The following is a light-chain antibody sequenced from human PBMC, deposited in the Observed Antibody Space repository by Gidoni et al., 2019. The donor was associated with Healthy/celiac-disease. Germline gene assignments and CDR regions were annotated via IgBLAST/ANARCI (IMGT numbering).Light chain of an antibody. J-gene: IGLJ2*01. CDR2: EVS. CDR3: SSYTSSSAVI. CDR1: SSDVGGYNY. V-gene: IGLV2-14*01. Sequence: LTQPATVSGSPGQSITISCTGTSSDVGGYNYVSWYQQHTGKAPKLMLYEVSNRPSGLSNRFSGSKSGTTASLTISGLQAEDESDYYCSSYTSSSAVIFGGGTKLTVL.